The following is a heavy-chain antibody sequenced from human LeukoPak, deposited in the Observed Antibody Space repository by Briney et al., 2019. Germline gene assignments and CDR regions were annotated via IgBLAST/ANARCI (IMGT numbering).Heavy chain of an antibody. D-gene: IGHD4-11*01. CDR2: INHSGST. V-gene: IGHV4-34*01. CDR3: ARQVYSNYYYYYMDV. J-gene: IGHJ6*03. Sequence: SETLSLTCAGYGVSFSGYYWSWIRQPPGKGLEWIGEINHSGSTNYNPSLKSRVTISVDTYKNQFSLMLSSVTAADTAVYFCARQVYSNYYYYYMDVWGKGTTVTVSS. CDR1: GVSFSGYY.